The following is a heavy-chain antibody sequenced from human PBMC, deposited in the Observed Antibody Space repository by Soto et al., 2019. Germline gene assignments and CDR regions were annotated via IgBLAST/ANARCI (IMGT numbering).Heavy chain of an antibody. D-gene: IGHD3-16*01. CDR1: GYTFTSYG. V-gene: IGHV1-18*04. CDR3: AREVAWLRLNYYYRMDV. CDR2: ISAYNGNT. J-gene: IGHJ6*02. Sequence: ASVKVSCKASGYTFTSYGISWVRQAPGQGLEWMGWISAYNGNTNYAQKLQGRVTMTTDTSTSTAYMELRSLRSDDTAVYYCAREVAWLRLNYYYRMDVWGQGTTVTVSS.